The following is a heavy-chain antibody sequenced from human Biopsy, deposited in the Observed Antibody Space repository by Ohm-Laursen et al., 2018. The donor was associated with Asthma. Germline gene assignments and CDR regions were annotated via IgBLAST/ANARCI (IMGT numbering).Heavy chain of an antibody. CDR2: INHSGST. Sequence: SETLSLTCAVYGGSFSAYYWSWIRQPPGKGLEWIAEINHSGSTNYNPSLKSRVTMSVDTSKNQLFLNLSSGPAADTAVYYCARAASTTVFWSGYSHNWFDPWGQGTLVTVSS. CDR3: ARAASTTVFWSGYSHNWFDP. CDR1: GGSFSAYY. J-gene: IGHJ5*02. V-gene: IGHV4-34*01. D-gene: IGHD3-3*01.